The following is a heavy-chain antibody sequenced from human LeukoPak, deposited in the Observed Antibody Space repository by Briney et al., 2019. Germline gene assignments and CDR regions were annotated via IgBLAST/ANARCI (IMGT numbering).Heavy chain of an antibody. Sequence: SETLSLTCTVSGGSISSHYRSWIRQPPGKGLEGIGYIYYSGSTNYNPSLKSRVTISVDTSKNQFSLKLSSVTAADTAVYYCAREGGGDAFDIWGQGTMVTVSS. J-gene: IGHJ3*02. D-gene: IGHD3-16*01. V-gene: IGHV4-59*11. CDR3: AREGGGDAFDI. CDR1: GGSISSHY. CDR2: IYYSGST.